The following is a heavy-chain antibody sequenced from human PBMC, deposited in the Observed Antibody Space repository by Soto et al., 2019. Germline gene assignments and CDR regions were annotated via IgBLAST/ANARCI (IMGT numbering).Heavy chain of an antibody. CDR3: ASGYTRKDYYGMDV. J-gene: IGHJ6*02. CDR1: GFTCSSYW. CDR2: INSDGSST. Sequence: GSLRLSCAASGFTCSSYWMHWVRQAPGKGLVWVSRINSDGSSTSYADSVKGRFTISRDNAKNTLYLQMNSLRAEDTAVYYCASGYTRKDYYGMDVWGQGTTVTVSS. V-gene: IGHV3-74*01. D-gene: IGHD5-12*01.